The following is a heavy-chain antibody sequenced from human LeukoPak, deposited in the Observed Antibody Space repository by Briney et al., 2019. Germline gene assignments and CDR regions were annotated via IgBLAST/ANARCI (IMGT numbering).Heavy chain of an antibody. D-gene: IGHD6-6*01. J-gene: IGHJ6*02. CDR3: AKGGDSSSANYYYYYGMDV. CDR2: ISSSGGST. CDR1: GFTFSSYV. V-gene: IGHV3-23*01. Sequence: RAGGSLRLSCVASGFTFSSYVMGWVRQAPGKGLEWVSGISSSGGSTNYADSVKGRFTISRDNSKNTLYLQMNSLRAEDTAVYYCAKGGDSSSANYYYYYGMDVWGQGTTVTVSS.